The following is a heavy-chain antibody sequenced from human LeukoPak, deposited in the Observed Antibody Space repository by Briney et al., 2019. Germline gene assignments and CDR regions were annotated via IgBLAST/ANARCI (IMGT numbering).Heavy chain of an antibody. V-gene: IGHV1-46*01. D-gene: IGHD6-25*01. CDR2: INPRGGST. CDR3: ARVGSAAATADY. J-gene: IGHJ4*02. Sequence: ASVKVSCKTSGYTFGGYYIQWVRQAPGQGLEWMGWINPRGGSTDYAQKFQGRITMTSDTSTSTVYMELNSLRSDDTAVYFCARVGSAAATADYWGQGTLVTVSS. CDR1: GYTFGGYY.